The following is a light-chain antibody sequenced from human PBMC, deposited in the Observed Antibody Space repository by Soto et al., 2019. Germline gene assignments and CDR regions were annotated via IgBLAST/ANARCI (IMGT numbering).Light chain of an antibody. CDR2: GAS. CDR1: QRVSSN. J-gene: IGKJ2*02. CDR3: QQYNNWPCT. Sequence: ERVMTQSPATLSVSPGERATLSCRASQRVSSNLAWYQQKPGQAPRLLIYGASTRATGIPARFSGSGSGTEFTLTISSLQSEDFAVYYCQQYNNWPCTFGQGTKLEIK. V-gene: IGKV3-15*01.